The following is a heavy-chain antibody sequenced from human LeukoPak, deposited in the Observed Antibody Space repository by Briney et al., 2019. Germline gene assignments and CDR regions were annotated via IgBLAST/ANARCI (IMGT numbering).Heavy chain of an antibody. CDR1: GFTFNNYA. CDR3: SKWGDYDVLTGYYDSDF. Sequence: QPGASLRLSCAASGFTFNNYAMSWVRQAPGKGLEWVSAILGSGRSAYYADSVKGRFTISRDSSKNSLFLQMNSLRVEDTALYYCSKWGDYDVLTGYYDSDFWGQGTLVTVSA. CDR2: ILGSGRSA. D-gene: IGHD3-9*01. V-gene: IGHV3-23*01. J-gene: IGHJ4*02.